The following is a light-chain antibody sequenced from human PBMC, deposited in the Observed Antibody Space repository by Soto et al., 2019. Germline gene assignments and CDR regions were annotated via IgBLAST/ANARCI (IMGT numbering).Light chain of an antibody. Sequence: QSVRTQPASVSGSPEQSITHSSTGTRSDVGGYNYVSWYQQHPGKAPKLMIYDVSNRPSGVSNRFSGSKSGNTASLTISGLKAEDEADYYCSSYTSSSTLVVGGGTKLTVL. J-gene: IGLJ2*01. CDR1: RSDVGGYNY. CDR2: DVS. CDR3: SSYTSSSTLV. V-gene: IGLV2-14*01.